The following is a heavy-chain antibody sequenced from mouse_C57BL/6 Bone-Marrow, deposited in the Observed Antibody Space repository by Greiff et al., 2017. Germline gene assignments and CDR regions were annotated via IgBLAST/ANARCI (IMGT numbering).Heavy chain of an antibody. J-gene: IGHJ4*01. V-gene: IGHV1-78*01. Sequence: VQRVESDAELVKPGASVKISCKVSGYTFTDHTIHWMKQRPEQGLEWIGYIYPRDGSTKYNEKFKGKATLTADKSSSTAYMQLNSLTSEDSAVYFCARDMVTNYYAMDFWGQGTSVTVSS. CDR3: ARDMVTNYYAMDF. CDR1: GYTFTDHT. D-gene: IGHD2-2*01. CDR2: IYPRDGST.